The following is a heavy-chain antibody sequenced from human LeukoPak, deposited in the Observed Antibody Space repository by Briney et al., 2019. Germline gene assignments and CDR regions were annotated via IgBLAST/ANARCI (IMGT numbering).Heavy chain of an antibody. CDR1: GGTFSSYA. J-gene: IGHJ4*02. CDR2: MNPNSGNT. V-gene: IGHV1-8*03. CDR3: ARGGIAAAYYFDY. D-gene: IGHD6-25*01. Sequence: VASVKVSCKASGGTFSSYAISWVRQAPGQGLEWMGWMNPNSGNTGYAQKFQGRVTITRNTSISTAYMELSSLRSEDTAVYYCARGGIAAAYYFDYWGQGTLVTVSS.